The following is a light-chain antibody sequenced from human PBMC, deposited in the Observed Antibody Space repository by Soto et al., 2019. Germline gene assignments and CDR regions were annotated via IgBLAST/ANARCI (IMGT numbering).Light chain of an antibody. CDR1: QSVSSSY. J-gene: IGKJ5*01. CDR2: GAS. CDR3: QHPGT. Sequence: EIVLTQSPGTLSLSPGERATLSCRASQSVSSSYLAWYQQKPGQAPRLLIYGASSRATGIPDRSSGSGSGTDFTLTISRLEPEDFAVYYCQHPGTFGQGTRLEIK. V-gene: IGKV3-20*01.